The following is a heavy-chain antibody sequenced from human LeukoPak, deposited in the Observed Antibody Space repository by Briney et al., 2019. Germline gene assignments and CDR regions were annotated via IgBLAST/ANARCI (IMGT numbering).Heavy chain of an antibody. V-gene: IGHV1-2*02. J-gene: IGHJ6*03. D-gene: IGHD3-10*01. CDR1: GYTFTGNY. CDR3: ARDRGGFTSGYYYYYMDV. CDR2: VNPNSGGT. Sequence: ASVKVSCKASGYTFTGNYIHWVRPAPGQGLEWMGWVNPNSGGTSFAQKFQGRVTMTRDTSISTAYMELSSLRSDDTVVYYCARDRGGFTSGYYYYYMDVWGKGTTVTVSS.